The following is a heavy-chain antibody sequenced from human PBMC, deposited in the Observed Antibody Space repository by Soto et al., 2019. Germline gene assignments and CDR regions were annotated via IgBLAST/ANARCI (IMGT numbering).Heavy chain of an antibody. V-gene: IGHV3-30-3*01. J-gene: IGHJ4*02. CDR3: ARDGNTYYYDRQDY. CDR2: ISYDGSNK. Sequence: QVQLVESGGGVVQPGRSLRLSCAASGFTFSTYAMNWVRQGPGKGLEWVALISYDGSNKYYADSVKGRFTISRDNPKNTLYLQVNSLRGEDTAVDYCARDGNTYYYDRQDYWGQGSLVTVSS. CDR1: GFTFSTYA. D-gene: IGHD3-22*01.